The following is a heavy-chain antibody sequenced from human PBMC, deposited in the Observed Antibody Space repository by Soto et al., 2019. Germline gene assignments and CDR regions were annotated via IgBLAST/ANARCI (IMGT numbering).Heavy chain of an antibody. CDR2: ISWNSGSI. D-gene: IGHD2-8*01. CDR3: AKDIMQTIGYFDY. Sequence: GGSLRLSCAASGFTFDDYAMHWVRQAPGKGLEWVSGISWNSGSIGYADSVKGRFTISRDNAKNSLYLQMNSLRAEDTALYYCAKDIMQTIGYFDYWGQGTLVTVSS. J-gene: IGHJ4*02. CDR1: GFTFDDYA. V-gene: IGHV3-9*01.